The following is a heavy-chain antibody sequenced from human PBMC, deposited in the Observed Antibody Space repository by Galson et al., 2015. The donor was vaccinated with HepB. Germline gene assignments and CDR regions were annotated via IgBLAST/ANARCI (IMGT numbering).Heavy chain of an antibody. CDR3: TRRAGVL. V-gene: IGHV3-7*01. Sequence: SLRLSCAVSGFSISTYWMTWVRQAPGKGLECVAHIKPDGSENYYVDSVKGRFTISRDNARNSLYLQMNGLRAEDTAVYFCTRRAGVLWGQGTLVTV. J-gene: IGHJ4*02. CDR2: IKPDGSEN. CDR1: GFSISTYW. D-gene: IGHD3-10*01.